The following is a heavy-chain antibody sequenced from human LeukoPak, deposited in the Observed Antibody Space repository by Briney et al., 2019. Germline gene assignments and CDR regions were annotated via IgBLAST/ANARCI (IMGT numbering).Heavy chain of an antibody. D-gene: IGHD2-15*01. CDR1: GFTFSSYW. CDR3: ARDRGYCSGGSCQEIYAFDI. CDR2: IKQDGSEK. J-gene: IGHJ3*02. Sequence: GGSLRLSCAASGFTFSSYWMSWVRQAPGKGLEWVANIKQDGSEKYYVDSVKGRFTISRDNAKNSLYLQMNSLRAEDTALYYCARDRGYCSGGSCQEIYAFDIWGQGTMVTVSS. V-gene: IGHV3-7*03.